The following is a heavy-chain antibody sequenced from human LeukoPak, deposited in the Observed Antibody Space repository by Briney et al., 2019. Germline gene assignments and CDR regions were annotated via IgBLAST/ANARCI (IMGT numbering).Heavy chain of an antibody. CDR2: ISGSGGST. D-gene: IGHD1-7*01. V-gene: IGHV3-23*01. J-gene: IGHJ4*03. Sequence: GGSLRLSCAASGFTFSSYAMSWVRQAPGKGLEWVSGISGSGGSTYYADSVKGRFTISRDNSKNTLYLQMNSLRAEDTAVYYCAREWKDEGELPYFDYWGQGTMVTVSS. CDR1: GFTFSSYA. CDR3: AREWKDEGELPYFDY.